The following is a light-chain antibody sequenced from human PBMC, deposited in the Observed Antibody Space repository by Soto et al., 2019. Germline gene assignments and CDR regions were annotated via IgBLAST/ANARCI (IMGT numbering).Light chain of an antibody. V-gene: IGKV3-20*01. CDR3: QQYGSSPRT. Sequence: EIVLAQSPGTLSLSPGEIATLSCRASQSVSSSSLAWYQQKPGQAPRLLIYDASSRATGIPDRFSGSGSGTDFTLTISRLEPEDFAVXYCQQYGSSPRTFGQGTKVDI. CDR2: DAS. J-gene: IGKJ1*01. CDR1: QSVSSSS.